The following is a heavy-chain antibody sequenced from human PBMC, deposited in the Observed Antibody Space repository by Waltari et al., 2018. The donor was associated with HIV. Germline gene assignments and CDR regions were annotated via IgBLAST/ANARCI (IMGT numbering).Heavy chain of an antibody. V-gene: IGHV1-69*01. J-gene: IGHJ3*01. CDR1: GGTFSSYT. Sequence: QVQLVQSGAEMKMSGSSVKVSCKDSGGTFSSYTISWVRQAPGQGLEWMGGIIPKFGTVKYAQKFQGRVTMTADESTSTVYLELTSLRSDDTAVYYCARGGCSGGTCYSKSFDLWGQGTLVTVSS. CDR2: IIPKFGTV. CDR3: ARGGCSGGTCYSKSFDL. D-gene: IGHD2-15*01.